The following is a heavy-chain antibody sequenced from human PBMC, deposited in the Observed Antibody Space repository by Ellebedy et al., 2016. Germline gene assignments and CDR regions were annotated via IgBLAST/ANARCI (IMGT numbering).Heavy chain of an antibody. D-gene: IGHD2-21*02. CDR2: ISETGSRT. CDR3: AEGGESNSDCWYGTEI. Sequence: GESLKISXTASGLNFNTFFMSWVRQAPGKGLEWVSGISETGSRTHYADSVKGRFTISRDNSKNTLYLQLNSLGAEDTAVYYCAEGGESNSDCWYGTEIWGQGTTVTVSS. J-gene: IGHJ6*02. V-gene: IGHV3-23*01. CDR1: GLNFNTFF.